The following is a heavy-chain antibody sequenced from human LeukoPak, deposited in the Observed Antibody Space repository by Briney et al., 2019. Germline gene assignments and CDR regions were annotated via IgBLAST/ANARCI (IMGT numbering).Heavy chain of an antibody. D-gene: IGHD3-10*01. CDR1: GGSFSGYY. V-gene: IGHV4-34*01. J-gene: IGHJ4*02. Sequence: SETLSLTCAVYGGSFSGYYWSWIRQPPGKGLEWVGEINHSGSTNYNPPLKSRVTISVDTSKNQFSLKLSSVTAADTAVYYCARGLRYYGSGSYYNGGGYFDYWGQGTLVTVSS. CDR3: ARGLRYYGSGSYYNGGGYFDY. CDR2: INHSGST.